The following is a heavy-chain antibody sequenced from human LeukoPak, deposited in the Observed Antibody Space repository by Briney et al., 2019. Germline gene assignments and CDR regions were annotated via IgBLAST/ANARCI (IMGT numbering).Heavy chain of an antibody. V-gene: IGHV3-30*04. Sequence: PWGSLRLSCAASGFTFSSYAMHWVRPAPGKGLEWVAFISHDGSNKYYADSVKGRFTISRDNAKNSLYLQMNSLRAEDTAVYYCARHTYYDFWSGYYSTDYYYYYMDVWGKGTTVTVSS. CDR3: ARHTYYDFWSGYYSTDYYYYYMDV. CDR1: GFTFSSYA. D-gene: IGHD3-3*01. J-gene: IGHJ6*03. CDR2: ISHDGSNK.